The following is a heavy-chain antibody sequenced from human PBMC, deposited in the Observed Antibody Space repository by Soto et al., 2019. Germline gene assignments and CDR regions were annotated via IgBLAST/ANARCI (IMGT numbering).Heavy chain of an antibody. D-gene: IGHD3-22*01. CDR1: GFTFSNAW. V-gene: IGHV3-15*01. CDR2: IKSKTDGGTT. CDR3: TTGFTIRITMIVVVTP. Sequence: VGSLRLSCAASGFTFSNAWMSWVRQAPGKGLEWVGRIKSKTDGGTTDYAAPVKGRFTISRDDSKNTLYLQMNSLKTEDTAVYYCTTGFTIRITMIVVVTPWGQGTLVTVSS. J-gene: IGHJ5*02.